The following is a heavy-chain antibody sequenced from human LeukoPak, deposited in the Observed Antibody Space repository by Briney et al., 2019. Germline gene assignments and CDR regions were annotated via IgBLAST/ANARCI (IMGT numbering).Heavy chain of an antibody. Sequence: SETLSLTCAVYGGSFSGYYWSWIRQPPGKGLEWIGEINHSGSTNYNPSLKSRVTISVDASKNQFSLKPSSVTAADTAVCYCARGLQSAVAPAQYFDLWGRGTLVTVSS. CDR3: ARGLQSAVAPAQYFDL. CDR1: GGSFSGYY. D-gene: IGHD6-19*01. CDR2: INHSGST. V-gene: IGHV4-34*01. J-gene: IGHJ2*01.